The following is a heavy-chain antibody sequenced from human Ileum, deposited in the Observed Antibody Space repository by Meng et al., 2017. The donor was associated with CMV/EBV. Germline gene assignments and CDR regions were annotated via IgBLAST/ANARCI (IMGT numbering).Heavy chain of an antibody. CDR1: GFTFSSYA. CDR2: ISGSGGST. D-gene: IGHD3-22*01. V-gene: IGHV3-23*01. CDR3: AKDAYSSGYYYWWFDP. Sequence: GGSLRLSCAASGFTFSSYAMSWVRQAPGKGLEWVSAISGSGGSTYYADPVKGRFTISRDNSKNTLYLQMNSLRAEDTAVYYCAKDAYSSGYYYWWFDPWGQGTLVTVSS. J-gene: IGHJ5*02.